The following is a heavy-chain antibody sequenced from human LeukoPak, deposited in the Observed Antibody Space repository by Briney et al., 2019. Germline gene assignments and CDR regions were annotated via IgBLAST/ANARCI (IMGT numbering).Heavy chain of an antibody. Sequence: SETLSLTCSVSDGSINSYYWNWIRRPPGKGLEWIGYIYYNGNTNYSPSLKSRVTMSVDTSKNLFSLKVSSVTAADTAVYYCARGRSNYYGMDVWGQGTAVTVSS. V-gene: IGHV4-59*01. J-gene: IGHJ6*02. CDR3: ARGRSNYYGMDV. CDR1: DGSINSYY. CDR2: IYYNGNT. D-gene: IGHD1-26*01.